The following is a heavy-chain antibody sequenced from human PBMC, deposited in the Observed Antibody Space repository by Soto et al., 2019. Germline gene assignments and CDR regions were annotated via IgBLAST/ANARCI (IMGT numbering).Heavy chain of an antibody. V-gene: IGHV1-24*01. D-gene: IGHD1-7*01. CDR1: GYTLTELS. Sequence: ASVKVSCKVSGYTLTELSMHWVRQAPGKGLEWMGGFDPEDGETIYADSVKGRFTISRDNSKNTLYLQMNSLRAEDTAVYYCATASYNWNWDDLYYFDYWGQGTLVTVSS. CDR2: FDPEDGET. J-gene: IGHJ4*02. CDR3: ATASYNWNWDDLYYFDY.